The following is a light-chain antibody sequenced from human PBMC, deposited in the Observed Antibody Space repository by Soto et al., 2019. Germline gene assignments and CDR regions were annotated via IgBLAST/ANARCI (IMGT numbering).Light chain of an antibody. V-gene: IGKV1D-12*01. CDR3: QQLNSFPIT. CDR1: QGISSW. Sequence: DIQMTQSPASVSASVGDRVTITCRASQGISSWLAWYQQKPGKAPKLLIYDASSLESGGPSRFSGSGSGTEFTLTITSLQPEDFATYYCQQLNSFPITLGQGTRLEIK. CDR2: DAS. J-gene: IGKJ5*01.